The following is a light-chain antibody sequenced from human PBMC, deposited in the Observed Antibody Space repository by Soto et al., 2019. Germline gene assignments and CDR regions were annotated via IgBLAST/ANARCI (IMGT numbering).Light chain of an antibody. V-gene: IGKV1-5*03. Sequence: DIQMTQSPSTLSASLGDKITITCRASQSINSWLAWYQQIPGKAPKFLIYKASSLETGVPSRFSGSGSGTEFTLTISSLQPDDSATYYCQQYNSYPITFGQGTRLEIK. CDR2: KAS. J-gene: IGKJ5*01. CDR3: QQYNSYPIT. CDR1: QSINSW.